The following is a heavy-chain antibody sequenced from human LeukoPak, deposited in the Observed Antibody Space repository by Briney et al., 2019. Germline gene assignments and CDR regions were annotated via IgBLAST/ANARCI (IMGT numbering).Heavy chain of an antibody. D-gene: IGHD3-10*01. CDR2: ISHDGSNE. J-gene: IGHJ4*02. Sequence: GGSLRLSCAASGFTFSSYGMHCVRQAPGKGLEWVAVISHDGSNEYYADSVKGRFTVSRDNSKNTLYLQMNSLRAEDTAVYYCAKEGYYGSGSFPDYWGQGTLVTVSS. CDR1: GFTFSSYG. CDR3: AKEGYYGSGSFPDY. V-gene: IGHV3-30*18.